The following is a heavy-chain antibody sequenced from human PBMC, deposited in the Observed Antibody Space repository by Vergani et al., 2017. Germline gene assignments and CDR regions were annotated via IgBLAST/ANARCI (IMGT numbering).Heavy chain of an antibody. J-gene: IGHJ4*02. D-gene: IGHD3-10*01. CDR1: GFTFTDYG. CDR3: TTENYYGSGSYYLFDY. Sequence: EVQLVESGGGLEQPGRSLRLSCRASGFTFTDYGISWVRQAPGKGLEWVGFVRNKEDGGTPDYAAPVKGRFTISRDDSKNTLYLQMNSLKTEDTAVYYCTTENYYGSGSYYLFDYWGQGTLVTVSS. V-gene: IGHV3-49*04. CDR2: VRNKEDGGTP.